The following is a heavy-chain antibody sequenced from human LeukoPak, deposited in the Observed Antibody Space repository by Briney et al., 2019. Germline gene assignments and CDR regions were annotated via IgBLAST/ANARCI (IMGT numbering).Heavy chain of an antibody. CDR1: RFTLFSYG. CDR2: ISGSGGST. D-gene: IGHD2-8*01. V-gene: IGHV3-23*01. CDR3: AKGLTVYPIRIHGFAFLSDG. Sequence: GGSLRLSCADSRFTLFSYGRRRVRQAPGKRLEWVSAISGSGGSTYYADSVKGRFTISRDNSKNTLYLQMNSLRAEDTAVYYCAKGLTVYPIRIHGFAFLSDGCSEGTMVTVSS. J-gene: IGHJ3*01.